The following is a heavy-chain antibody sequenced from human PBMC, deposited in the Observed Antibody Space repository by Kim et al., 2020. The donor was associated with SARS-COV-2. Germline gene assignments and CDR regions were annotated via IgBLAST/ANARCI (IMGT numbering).Heavy chain of an antibody. CDR2: ISYSGTT. D-gene: IGHD4-17*01. Sequence: SETLSLTCTVSGGSINAADHYWSWIRQHPGKGLEWIGFISYSGTTYYNPSLKSRLTISADTSKNHFSLKLSSVTAADTAVYYCARGNYGDYYRDFEDWGQGTLVAVSS. V-gene: IGHV4-31*03. J-gene: IGHJ4*02. CDR1: GGSINAADHY. CDR3: ARGNYGDYYRDFED.